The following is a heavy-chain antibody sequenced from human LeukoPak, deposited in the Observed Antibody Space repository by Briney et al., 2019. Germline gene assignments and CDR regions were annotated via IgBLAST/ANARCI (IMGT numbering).Heavy chain of an antibody. Sequence: GGSLRLSCAASGFTFSSYSMNWVRQAPGKGLEWVSSISSSSSYIYYADSVKGRFTISRDNAKNSLYLQMNSLRAEDTAVYFCGRGTNWSPLDFDSWGQGTRVTVSS. CDR2: ISSSSSYI. CDR3: GRGTNWSPLDFDS. J-gene: IGHJ4*02. D-gene: IGHD1-20*01. V-gene: IGHV3-21*01. CDR1: GFTFSSYS.